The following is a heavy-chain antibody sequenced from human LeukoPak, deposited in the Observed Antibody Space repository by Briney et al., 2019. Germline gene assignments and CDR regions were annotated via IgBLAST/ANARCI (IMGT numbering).Heavy chain of an antibody. CDR2: IYPRDGST. Sequence: AASVTVSCKVSGYSFTSNYIHWVRQAPGQGLEWMGMIYPRDGSTSYAQRFQDRVTVTRDTSTSTVHMELSGLRSEDTAVYYCARDQEGFDYWGQGTLVTVSS. J-gene: IGHJ4*02. CDR3: ARDQEGFDY. V-gene: IGHV1-46*01. CDR1: GYSFTSNY.